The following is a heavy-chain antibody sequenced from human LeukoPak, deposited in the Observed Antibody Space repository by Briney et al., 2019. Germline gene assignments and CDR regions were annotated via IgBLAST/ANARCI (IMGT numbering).Heavy chain of an antibody. J-gene: IGHJ4*02. V-gene: IGHV4-59*08. CDR3: ARQNFYDSGAYYGLYYFDY. Sequence: PSETLSLTCTVSGGSISVYYWGWIRQPPGKGLEWIAYIYYSGSANYNPSLQSRVTISVDTSKKQFSLKLNSVTAADTAVYYCARQNFYDSGAYYGLYYFDYWGQGTLVTVSS. CDR2: IYYSGSA. CDR1: GGSISVYY. D-gene: IGHD3-22*01.